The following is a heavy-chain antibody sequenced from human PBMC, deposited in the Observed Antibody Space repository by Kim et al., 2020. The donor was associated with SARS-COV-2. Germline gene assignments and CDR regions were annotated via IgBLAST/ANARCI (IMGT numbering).Heavy chain of an antibody. CDR3: AKDIGSKGPVAGAGRYYYYGMDV. D-gene: IGHD6-19*01. Sequence: GGSLRRSCAASGFTFDDYAMHWVRQAPGKGLEWVSGISWNSGSIGYADSVKGRFTISRDNAKNSLYLQMNSLRAEDTALYYCAKDIGSKGPVAGAGRYYYYGMDVWGQGTTVTVSS. CDR1: GFTFDDYA. J-gene: IGHJ6*02. V-gene: IGHV3-9*01. CDR2: ISWNSGSI.